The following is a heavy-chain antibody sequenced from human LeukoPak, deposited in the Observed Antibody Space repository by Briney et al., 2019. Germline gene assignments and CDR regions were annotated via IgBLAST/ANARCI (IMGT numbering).Heavy chain of an antibody. D-gene: IGHD2-2*01. CDR2: IIPILGIA. J-gene: IGHJ3*02. CDR1: GGTFSSYA. V-gene: IGHV1-69*04. CDR3: ATKVPAAPLDDAFDI. Sequence: SVKVSCKASGGTFSSYAISWVRQAPGQGLEWMGRIIPILGIANYAQKFQGRVTITADKSTSTAYMELSSLRSEDTAVYYCATKVPAAPLDDAFDIWGQGTMVTVSS.